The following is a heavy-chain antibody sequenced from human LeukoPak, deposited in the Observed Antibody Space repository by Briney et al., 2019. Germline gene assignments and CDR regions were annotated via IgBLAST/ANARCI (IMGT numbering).Heavy chain of an antibody. D-gene: IGHD3-9*01. J-gene: IGHJ4*02. Sequence: PGGSLRLSCAASGFTFSSYSMNWVRQAPGKGLEWVSSISSSSSYIYYADSVKGRFTISRDNDKNSLYLQMNSLRAEDTAVYYCARIRHYDILTGYPYFDYWGQGTLVTVSS. CDR1: GFTFSSYS. CDR2: ISSSSSYI. V-gene: IGHV3-21*01. CDR3: ARIRHYDILTGYPYFDY.